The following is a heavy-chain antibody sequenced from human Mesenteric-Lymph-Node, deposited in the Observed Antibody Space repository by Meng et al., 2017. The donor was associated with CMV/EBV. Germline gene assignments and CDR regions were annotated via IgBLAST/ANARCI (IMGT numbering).Heavy chain of an antibody. J-gene: IGHJ4*02. V-gene: IGHV2-5*01. Sequence: SGPTLVKPTQTLTLTCTFSGFSLSTNAAGVGWVRHTPRKALEWLAFTYWNDDERYSPSLKSRLTITKDTSKNQVVLTMTNVDPVDTATYYCAYRAVAYDILTGYYNPYYSDYWGQGTLVTVSS. CDR3: AYRAVAYDILTGYYNPYYSDY. CDR2: TYWNDDE. D-gene: IGHD3-9*01. CDR1: GFSLSTNAAG.